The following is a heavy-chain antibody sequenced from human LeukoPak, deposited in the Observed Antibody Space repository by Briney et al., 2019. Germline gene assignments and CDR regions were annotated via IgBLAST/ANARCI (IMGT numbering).Heavy chain of an antibody. Sequence: GGSLRLSCAASRFTFSRYGMHWVRQAPGKGLEWVAFIRYDGSNKYYADSVKGRFTISRDNSKNTLYLQMNSLRAEDTAVYYCAKEIWPTVTTPGWTYFDYWGQGTLVTVSS. CDR2: IRYDGSNK. J-gene: IGHJ4*02. CDR3: AKEIWPTVTTPGWTYFDY. D-gene: IGHD4-17*01. V-gene: IGHV3-30*02. CDR1: RFTFSRYG.